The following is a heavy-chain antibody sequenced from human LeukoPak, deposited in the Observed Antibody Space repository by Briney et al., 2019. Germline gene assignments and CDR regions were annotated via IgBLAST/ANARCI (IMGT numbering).Heavy chain of an antibody. D-gene: IGHD4-23*01. CDR3: ARIPGRWLYYYYMDV. V-gene: IGHV4-39*07. CDR1: GGSISSSSYY. CDR2: IYYSGST. J-gene: IGHJ6*03. Sequence: SETLSLTCTVSGGSISSSSYYWGWIRQPPGKGLEWIGSIYYSGSTYYNPSLKSRVTISVDTSKNQFSLKLSSVTAADTAVYYCARIPGRWLYYYYMDVWGKGTTVTVSS.